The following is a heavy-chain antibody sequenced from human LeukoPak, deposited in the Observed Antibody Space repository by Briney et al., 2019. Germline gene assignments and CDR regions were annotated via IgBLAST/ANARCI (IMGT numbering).Heavy chain of an antibody. V-gene: IGHV1-69*05. CDR3: ARAGPRAAAANWFDP. Sequence: GASVKVSCKASGGTFSSYAISWVRQAPGQGLEWMGGIIPIFGTANYAQKFQGRVTITTDESTSTAYMELSSLRSEDTAVYYCARAGPRAAAANWFDPWGQGTLVTVSS. J-gene: IGHJ5*02. CDR2: IIPIFGTA. D-gene: IGHD6-13*01. CDR1: GGTFSSYA.